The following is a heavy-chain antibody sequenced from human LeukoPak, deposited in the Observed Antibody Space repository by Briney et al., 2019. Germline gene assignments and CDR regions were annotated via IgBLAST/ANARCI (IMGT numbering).Heavy chain of an antibody. D-gene: IGHD3-22*01. CDR2: IIPIFGTA. V-gene: IGHV1-69*06. Sequence: EASVKVSCKASGCTFSSYAISWVRQAPGQGLEWMGGIIPIFGTANFAQKFQGRVTITADKSTSTAYMELSSLRSEDTAVYYCARARYCYDSSGYPDYYFDCWGQGTLVTVAS. J-gene: IGHJ4*02. CDR3: ARARYCYDSSGYPDYYFDC. CDR1: GCTFSSYA.